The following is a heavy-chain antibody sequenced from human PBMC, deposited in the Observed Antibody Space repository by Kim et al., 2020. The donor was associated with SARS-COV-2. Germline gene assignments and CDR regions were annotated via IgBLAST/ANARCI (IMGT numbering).Heavy chain of an antibody. D-gene: IGHD6-13*01. J-gene: IGHJ2*01. Sequence: GGSLRLSCEASGFAFSNYAMSWVRQVPGKGLEWVSNIFGSGSNTYHADFVKGRFTISKDNSKNTLYLQMNSLRPEDTAIYYCARHVHSSRWTFFWYFELWGRGTLGHVS. CDR2: IFGSGSNT. CDR3: ARHVHSSRWTFFWYFEL. V-gene: IGHV3-23*01. CDR1: GFAFSNYA.